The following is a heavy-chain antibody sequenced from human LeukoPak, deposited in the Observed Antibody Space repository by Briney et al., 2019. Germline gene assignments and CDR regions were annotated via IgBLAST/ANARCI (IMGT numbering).Heavy chain of an antibody. CDR1: GGSISSSSYY. J-gene: IGHJ4*02. Sequence: PSETLSLTCTVFGGSISSSSYYWGWIRQPPGKGLEWIGSIYYSGSTYYNPSLKSRVTISVDTSKNQFSLKLSSVTAADTAVYYCARREEYYYGSGSGFDYWGQGTLVTVSS. CDR3: ARREEYYYGSGSGFDY. D-gene: IGHD3-10*01. CDR2: IYYSGST. V-gene: IGHV4-39*01.